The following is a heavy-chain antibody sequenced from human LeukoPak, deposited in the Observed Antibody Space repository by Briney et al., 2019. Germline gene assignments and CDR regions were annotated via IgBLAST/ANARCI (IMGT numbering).Heavy chain of an antibody. V-gene: IGHV3-64D*06. CDR1: GFTFSRNT. D-gene: IGHD3-10*01. CDR2: TTDTGGTT. J-gene: IGHJ4*02. Sequence: PGGSLRLSCSASGFTFSRNTMHRVRQAPGKGLEYVSGTTDTGGTTYYAYSVKGRFTISRDNSKNTLYLQVSSLRVEDTAVYYCVKDLSGTYSFDYWGQGTLVTVSS. CDR3: VKDLSGTYSFDY.